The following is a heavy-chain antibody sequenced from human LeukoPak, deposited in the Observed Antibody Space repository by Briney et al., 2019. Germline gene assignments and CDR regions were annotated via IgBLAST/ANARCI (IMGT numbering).Heavy chain of an antibody. Sequence: ASVKVSCKASGYTFTSYDIDWVRQATGQGLEWMGWMNPNSGNTGYAQKFQGRATMTRNTSIGTAYMELSSLRSEDTAVYYCARGRHLRRLPLYMDVWGKGTTVTVSS. D-gene: IGHD1-1*01. V-gene: IGHV1-8*01. CDR1: GYTFTSYD. J-gene: IGHJ6*03. CDR3: ARGRHLRRLPLYMDV. CDR2: MNPNSGNT.